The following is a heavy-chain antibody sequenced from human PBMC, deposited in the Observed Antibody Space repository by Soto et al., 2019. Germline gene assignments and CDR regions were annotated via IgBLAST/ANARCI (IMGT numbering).Heavy chain of an antibody. CDR1: GYTFTSYG. V-gene: IGHV1-18*04. CDR3: ARTTYCSGGSCYSKKFDP. Sequence: ASVKVSCKASGYTFTSYGISWVRQAPGQGLEWMGWISAYNGNTNYAQKLQGRVTMTTDTSTSTAYMELRSLRSADTAVYYCARTTYCSGGSCYSKKFDPWGQGTLVTVSS. D-gene: IGHD2-15*01. CDR2: ISAYNGNT. J-gene: IGHJ5*02.